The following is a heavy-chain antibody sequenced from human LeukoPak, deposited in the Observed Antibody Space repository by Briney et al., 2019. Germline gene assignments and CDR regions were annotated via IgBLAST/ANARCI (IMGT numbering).Heavy chain of an antibody. Sequence: ASVRVSCKASGYTFTGYYMHWVRQAPGQGLEWLGWINPNSGGTNYTQKFQGRVTMTRDTSISTAYMELSRLRSEDTAVYDCARDFCSGGSCYSRFDYWGQGTLVTVSS. D-gene: IGHD2-15*01. CDR2: INPNSGGT. CDR1: GYTFTGYY. CDR3: ARDFCSGGSCYSRFDY. V-gene: IGHV1-2*02. J-gene: IGHJ4*02.